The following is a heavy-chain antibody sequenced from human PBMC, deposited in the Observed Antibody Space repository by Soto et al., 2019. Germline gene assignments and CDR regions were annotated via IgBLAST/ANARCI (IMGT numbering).Heavy chain of an antibody. D-gene: IGHD2-2*01. CDR3: ARDESAGSSTSN. Sequence: EVQLVESGGGLVKPGGSLRLSCAASGVGFSTYGMNWVRQAPGKGPEWVSSIDSSGRYIYYADSVQCRVTNSRNNANNSLYLQMNSLRVEDTALYFWARDESAGSSTSNWGQGTLVTVSS. CDR1: GVGFSTYG. V-gene: IGHV3-21*03. J-gene: IGHJ4*02. CDR2: IDSSGRYI.